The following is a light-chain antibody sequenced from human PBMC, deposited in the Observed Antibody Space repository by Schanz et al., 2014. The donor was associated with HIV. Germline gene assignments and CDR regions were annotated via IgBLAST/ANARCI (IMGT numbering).Light chain of an antibody. Sequence: QSVLTQPASVSGSPGQSITLSCTGTRTDVGGYKYVSWYQQHPGKAPKLLIYDVSNRPSGVSNRFSGSKSGNTASLTISGLQAEDEADYYCSSHAGSDNFGIFGGGTKLTVL. V-gene: IGLV2-14*03. CDR3: SSHAGSDNFGI. CDR1: RTDVGGYKY. CDR2: DVS. J-gene: IGLJ2*01.